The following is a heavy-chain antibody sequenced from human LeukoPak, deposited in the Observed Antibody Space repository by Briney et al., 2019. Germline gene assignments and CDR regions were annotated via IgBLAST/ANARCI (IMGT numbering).Heavy chain of an antibody. Sequence: ASVKVSCKASGYTFTSYGISWVRQAPGQGLEWMGWISAYNDNTNYAQKLQDRVTMTTDTSTSTAYMELRSLRSDDTAVYYCARDVDIVTTTIFDYWGQGALVTVSS. CDR3: ARDVDIVTTTIFDY. J-gene: IGHJ4*02. V-gene: IGHV1-18*01. D-gene: IGHD5-12*01. CDR2: ISAYNDNT. CDR1: GYTFTSYG.